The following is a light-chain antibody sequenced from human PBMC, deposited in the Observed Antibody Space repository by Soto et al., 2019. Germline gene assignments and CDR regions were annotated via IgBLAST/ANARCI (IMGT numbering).Light chain of an antibody. CDR2: DVS. V-gene: IGLV2-14*03. Sequence: QSALTQPASVSGSPGQSITISCTGTSSDVGGYNYVSWYQHHPGKAPKLIIYDVSNRPSGVSIRFSGSKADNTASLTISGLQPEDEAYYHCSSYTTSNCRQLVFGTGTKLTVL. CDR3: SSYTTSNCRQLV. CDR1: SSDVGGYNY. J-gene: IGLJ1*01.